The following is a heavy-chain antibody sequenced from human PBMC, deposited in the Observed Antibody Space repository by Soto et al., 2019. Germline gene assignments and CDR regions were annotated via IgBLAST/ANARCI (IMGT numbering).Heavy chain of an antibody. CDR3: VRDGTKTLRDWFDP. Sequence: SETLSLTCTVSGASISSFYWSWIRKSAGKGLEWIGRIYATGTTDYNPSLKSRVMMSVDTSKKQFSLKLGSVTAADTAVYYCVRDGTKTLRDWFDPWGQGISVTVSS. CDR1: GASISSFY. V-gene: IGHV4-4*07. CDR2: IYATGTT. D-gene: IGHD1-1*01. J-gene: IGHJ5*02.